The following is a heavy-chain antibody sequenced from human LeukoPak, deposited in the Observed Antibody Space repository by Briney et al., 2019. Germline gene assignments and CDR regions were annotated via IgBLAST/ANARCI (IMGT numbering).Heavy chain of an antibody. D-gene: IGHD3-3*01. J-gene: IGHJ4*02. CDR2: IRYDGSNK. CDR1: RFTFSSYW. V-gene: IGHV3-30*02. CDR3: AKDGNGAFWSGYYYVDY. Sequence: GGSLRLSCAASRFTFSSYWMHWVRQAPGKGLEWVAFIRYDGSNKYYADSVKGRFTNSRDNSKNTLYMQMNSLRAEDTAVYYCAKDGNGAFWSGYYYVDYWGQGTLVTVST.